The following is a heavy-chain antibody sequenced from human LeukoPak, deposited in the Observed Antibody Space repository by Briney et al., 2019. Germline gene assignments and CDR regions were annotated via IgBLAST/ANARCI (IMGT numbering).Heavy chain of an antibody. D-gene: IGHD6-19*01. CDR2: IYYSGST. CDR1: GGSISSSSYY. Sequence: SETLSLTCTVSGGSISSSSYYWGWIRQPPGKGLEWIGSIYYSGSTYYNPSLKSRVIISVDTSKNQFSLKLSSVTAADTAVYYCARAGYSSGWYVEGNFDYWGQGTLVTVSS. CDR3: ARAGYSSGWYVEGNFDY. V-gene: IGHV4-39*07. J-gene: IGHJ4*02.